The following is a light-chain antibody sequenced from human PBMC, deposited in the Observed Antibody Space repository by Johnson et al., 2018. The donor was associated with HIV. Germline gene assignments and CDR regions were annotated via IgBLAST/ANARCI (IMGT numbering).Light chain of an antibody. CDR3: GAWDSSLTAHFV. CDR2: ENN. J-gene: IGLJ1*01. V-gene: IGLV1-51*02. Sequence: QSVLTQPPSVSAAPGQDVIISCSGSTSNVGINFVSWYQQFPGRAPKLLIYENNKRPSAIPDRFSGSKSGTSALLGITGLQTRDEADYYCGAWDSSLTAHFVFGTGTKVTVL. CDR1: TSNVGINF.